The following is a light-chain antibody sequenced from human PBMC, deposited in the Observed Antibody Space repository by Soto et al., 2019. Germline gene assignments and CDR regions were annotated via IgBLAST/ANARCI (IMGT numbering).Light chain of an antibody. CDR2: DVT. V-gene: IGLV2-11*01. CDR1: SSDVGGYDY. Sequence: QSVLTQPRSVSGSPGQSVTISCTGTSSDVGGYDYVSWYQQHPGNAPKPMIFDVTKRPSGVPDRFSGSKSGNTASLTISGLQAEYEADYYCCSYAGRSDVVFGGGTKFTVL. J-gene: IGLJ2*01. CDR3: CSYAGRSDVV.